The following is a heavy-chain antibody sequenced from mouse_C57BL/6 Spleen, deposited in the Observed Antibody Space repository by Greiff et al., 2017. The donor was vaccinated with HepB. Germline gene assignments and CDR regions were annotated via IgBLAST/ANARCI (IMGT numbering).Heavy chain of an antibody. Sequence: VQLQQPGAELVKPGASVKMSCKASGYTFTSYWITWVKQRPGQGLEWIGDIYPGSGSTNYNEKFKSKATLTVDTSSSTAYMQLSSLTSEDSAVYYCARRGYGSSRHWYFDVWGTGTTVTVSS. CDR1: GYTFTSYW. D-gene: IGHD1-1*01. V-gene: IGHV1-55*01. CDR3: ARRGYGSSRHWYFDV. J-gene: IGHJ1*03. CDR2: IYPGSGST.